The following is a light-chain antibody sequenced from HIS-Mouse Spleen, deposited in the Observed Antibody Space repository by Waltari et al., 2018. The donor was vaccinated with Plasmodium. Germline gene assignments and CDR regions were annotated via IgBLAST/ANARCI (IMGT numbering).Light chain of an antibody. Sequence: EIVLTQSPGTLSLSPGERATLSCRASQSVSSSYLAWYQQKPGQAPRLLIYGASSRATGIPDRFSGSGPGTDFTLTISRLEPEDFAVYYCQQYGSSGTFGQGTKVEIK. V-gene: IGKV3-20*01. CDR2: GAS. CDR3: QQYGSSGT. CDR1: QSVSSSY. J-gene: IGKJ1*01.